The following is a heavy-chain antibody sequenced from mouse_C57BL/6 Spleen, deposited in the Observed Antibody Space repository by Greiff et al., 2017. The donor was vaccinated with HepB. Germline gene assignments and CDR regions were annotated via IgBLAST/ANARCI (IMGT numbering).Heavy chain of an antibody. V-gene: IGHV1-50*01. D-gene: IGHD1-1*01. CDR3: ARNLLLRVAGAY. J-gene: IGHJ3*01. Sequence: QVQLQQPGAELVKPGASVKLSCKASGYTFTSYWMQWVKQRPGQGLEWIGEIDPSDSYTNYNQKFKGKATLTVDTSSSTAYMQLSSLTSEDSAVYYCARNLLLRVAGAYWGQGTLVTVSA. CDR1: GYTFTSYW. CDR2: IDPSDSYT.